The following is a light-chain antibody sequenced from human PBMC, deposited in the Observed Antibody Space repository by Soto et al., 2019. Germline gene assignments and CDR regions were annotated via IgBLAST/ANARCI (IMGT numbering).Light chain of an antibody. CDR1: QSVDSS. J-gene: IGKJ2*01. CDR3: QQRGA. V-gene: IGKV3-11*01. CDR2: DAS. Sequence: EVVLTQSPATLSLSPGERATLSCRASQSVDSSLAWYQLKVGQAPRLLIYDASNRATGIPGRFSGSGSGTDFTLTISSLEPEDFAVYYCQQRGAFGQGTKVEI.